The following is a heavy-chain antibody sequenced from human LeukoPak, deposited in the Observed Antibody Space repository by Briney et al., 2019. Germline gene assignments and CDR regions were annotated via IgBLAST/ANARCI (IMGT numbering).Heavy chain of an antibody. Sequence: GASVKVSCKASGGTFSSYAISWVRQAPGQGLEWMGGIIPIFGTANYAQKFQGRVTITADESTSTAYMELSSLRSEDTAVYYCARQNTDPKQPRAFDIWGQGTMVTVSS. J-gene: IGHJ3*02. D-gene: IGHD6-13*01. CDR3: ARQNTDPKQPRAFDI. V-gene: IGHV1-69*01. CDR1: GGTFSSYA. CDR2: IIPIFGTA.